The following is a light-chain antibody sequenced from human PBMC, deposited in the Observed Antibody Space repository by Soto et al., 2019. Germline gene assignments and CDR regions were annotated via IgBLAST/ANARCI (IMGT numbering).Light chain of an antibody. CDR2: QDK. Sequence: SYELTQPPSVSVSPGQTASITYSGDKLGDKYACWYQQKPGQSPVLVIYQDKKRPSGIPERFSGSNSGNTATLTISGTQAMDEADYYCQAWDSSTAVVFGGGTKVTVL. J-gene: IGLJ2*01. CDR1: KLGDKY. CDR3: QAWDSSTAVV. V-gene: IGLV3-1*01.